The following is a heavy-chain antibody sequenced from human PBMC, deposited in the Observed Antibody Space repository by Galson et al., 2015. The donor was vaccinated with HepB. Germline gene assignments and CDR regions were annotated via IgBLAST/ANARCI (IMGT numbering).Heavy chain of an antibody. V-gene: IGHV3-23*01. CDR3: VGSRAGYEPFDY. Sequence: FLRLSCAASGYTFSSYAMSWVRQAPGKGLEWVSAISGSGGSTYYAHSVKGRFTITRDKSKNTLYLQMNSLRAEDTAVYYCVGSRAGYEPFDYWGQGTLVTVSS. J-gene: IGHJ4*02. CDR2: ISGSGGST. D-gene: IGHD5-12*01. CDR1: GYTFSSYA.